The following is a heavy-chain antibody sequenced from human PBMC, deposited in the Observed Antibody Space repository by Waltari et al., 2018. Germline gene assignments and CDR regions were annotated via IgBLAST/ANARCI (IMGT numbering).Heavy chain of an antibody. CDR2: MFDGGTT. V-gene: IGHV4-59*02. CDR3: ARGLFGRSWTPYY. J-gene: IGHJ4*03. D-gene: IGHD2-15*01. CDR1: GVSVTGYY. Sequence: QVQLQESGPGLVRPMETLSLTCTVSGVSVTGYYWNWIRLPPGKGLEWIGEMFDGGTTNYNPSLKSRVTISVDTSKNQYSLMMKSVTAADSAVYYCARGLFGRSWTPYYWGQGT.